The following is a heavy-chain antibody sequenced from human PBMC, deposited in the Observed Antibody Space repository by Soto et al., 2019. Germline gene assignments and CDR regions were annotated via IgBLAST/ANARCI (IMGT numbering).Heavy chain of an antibody. CDR2: ISSSSSYI. CDR1: GFTFSSYS. J-gene: IGHJ4*02. CDR3: ARYDYGDYLLPFDY. V-gene: IGHV3-21*01. Sequence: EVQLVESGGGLVKPGGSLRLSCAASGFTFSSYSMNWVRQAPGKGLEWVSSISSSSSYIYYADSVKGRFTISRDNAKNSLYLQMNSLRAQDTAVYYCARYDYGDYLLPFDYWGQGTLVTVSS. D-gene: IGHD4-17*01.